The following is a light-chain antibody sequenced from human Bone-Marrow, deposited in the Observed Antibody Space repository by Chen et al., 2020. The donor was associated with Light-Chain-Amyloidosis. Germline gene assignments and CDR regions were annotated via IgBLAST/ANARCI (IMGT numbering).Light chain of an antibody. CDR3: QSADSSGTYEVI. CDR1: DLPTKY. J-gene: IGLJ2*01. CDR2: RDT. Sequence: SYELPQPPSVSVSPGQTARIPCSGDDLPTKYAYWYQQKPGQAPVRVIHRDTERPSGISERFSGASSGTTATLTISGVQAEDEADYHCQSADSSGTYEVIFGGGTKLTVL. V-gene: IGLV3-25*03.